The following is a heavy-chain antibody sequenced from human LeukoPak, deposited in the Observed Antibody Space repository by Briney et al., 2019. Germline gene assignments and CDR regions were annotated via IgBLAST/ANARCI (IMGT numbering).Heavy chain of an antibody. V-gene: IGHV4-39*01. CDR2: IYYSGST. D-gene: IGHD2-15*01. CDR3: AHTPCSGGSCYVY. J-gene: IGHJ4*02. CDR1: GGSISSSSYY. Sequence: PSETLSLTCTVSGGSISSSSYYWGWIRQPPGKGLEWIGSIYYSGSTYYNPSLKSRVTISVDTSKNQFSPKLSSVTAADTAVYYCAHTPCSGGSCYVYWGQGTLVTVSS.